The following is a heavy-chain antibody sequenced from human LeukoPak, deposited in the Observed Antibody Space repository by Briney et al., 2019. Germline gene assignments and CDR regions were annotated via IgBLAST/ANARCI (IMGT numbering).Heavy chain of an antibody. D-gene: IGHD5-18*01. CDR1: GGSISSYY. J-gene: IGHJ4*02. V-gene: IGHV4-59*01. CDR2: IYYSGST. CDR3: ARDTAMKR. Sequence: QPSDTLSLTCTVSGGSISSYYWSWIRQPPGKGLEWIGYIYYSGSTNYNPSLKSRVTISVDTSKNQFSLKLSSVTAADTAVYYCARDTAMKRWGQGTLVTVSS.